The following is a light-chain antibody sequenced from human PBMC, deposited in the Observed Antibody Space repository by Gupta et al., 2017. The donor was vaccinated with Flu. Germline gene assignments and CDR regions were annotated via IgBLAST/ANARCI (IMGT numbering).Light chain of an antibody. Sequence: EIVMTQSPATLSVSPGESTALPCRASQSVSSNLAWYQQKPGQAPRLLIYGASTRATAIPATFSGRRSGTEFTLTISSLQSADFAVYYCRQYNNRPPITFGQGTRLEIK. CDR1: QSVSSN. CDR3: RQYNNRPPIT. J-gene: IGKJ5*01. CDR2: GAS. V-gene: IGKV3D-15*01.